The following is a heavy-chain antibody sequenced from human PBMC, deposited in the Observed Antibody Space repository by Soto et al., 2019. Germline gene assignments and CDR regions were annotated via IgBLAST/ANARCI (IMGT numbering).Heavy chain of an antibody. CDR2: IYWNDDK. CDR1: GFSLSTSGVG. J-gene: IGHJ4*02. CDR3: AHSTPYYSNYAPDY. V-gene: IGHV2-5*01. Sequence: PTLVNPTQTLPLPCTFSGFSLSTSGVGAGWIRQPPGKALEWLALIYWNDDKRYSPSLKSRLTLTKDTSKNQVVLTMTNMDPVDTATYYCAHSTPYYSNYAPDYWGQGTLVTVSS. D-gene: IGHD4-4*01.